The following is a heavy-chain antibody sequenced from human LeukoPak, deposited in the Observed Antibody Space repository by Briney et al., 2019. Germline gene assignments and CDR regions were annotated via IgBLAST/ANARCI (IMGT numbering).Heavy chain of an antibody. CDR3: AKDQRPDSGYDIDS. Sequence: GGSLGLSCAASGFTFSTYSMSWVRQAPRKGLEWVSVIYPSGGTTYYADSVKGRFTISRDNSKNTLYLQMHSLRAEDTALYYCAKDQRPDSGYDIDSWGQGTLVTVSS. V-gene: IGHV3-23*01. CDR1: GFTFSTYS. CDR2: IYPSGGTT. J-gene: IGHJ4*02. D-gene: IGHD5-12*01.